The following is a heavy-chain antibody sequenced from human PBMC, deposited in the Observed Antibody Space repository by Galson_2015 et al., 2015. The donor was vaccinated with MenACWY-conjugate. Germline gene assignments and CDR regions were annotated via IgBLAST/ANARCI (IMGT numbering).Heavy chain of an antibody. D-gene: IGHD5-18*01. CDR3: ARVASTRGYSYGFDY. V-gene: IGHV3-11*06. CDR1: DFSLSVYY. CDR2: ISSSSRFI. Sequence: SLRLSCAASDFSLSVYYLSWIRQAPGKGLEWVSYISSSSRFISYADSVKGRFTISRDNAKESLYLQMNSLRAEDTAVYYCARVASTRGYSYGFDYWGQGTLVTVSS. J-gene: IGHJ4*02.